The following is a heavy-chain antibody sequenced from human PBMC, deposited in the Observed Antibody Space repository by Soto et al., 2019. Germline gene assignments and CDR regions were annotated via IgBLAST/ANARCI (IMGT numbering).Heavy chain of an antibody. D-gene: IGHD4-17*01. CDR2: MNPNSGNT. CDR3: ASVATVTPGRRGMDV. V-gene: IGHV1-8*01. Sequence: QVQLVQSGAEVKKPGASVKVSCKASGYTFTSYDINWVRQATGQGLEWMGWMNPNSGNTGYAQKLQGRVTMXXNXSXXTAYMELSSLRSEDTAVYYCASVATVTPGRRGMDVWGQGTTVTVSS. J-gene: IGHJ6*02. CDR1: GYTFTSYD.